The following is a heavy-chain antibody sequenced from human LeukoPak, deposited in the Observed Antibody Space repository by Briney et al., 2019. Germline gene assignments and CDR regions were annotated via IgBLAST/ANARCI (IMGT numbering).Heavy chain of an antibody. V-gene: IGHV1-69*13. CDR3: ARDPSMVRGEKTPYFDY. J-gene: IGHJ4*02. Sequence: RASVKVSCKASGGTFSSLAIHWVRQAPGQGLEWMGGIIPIFATADSAQKFQGRVTITADESTSTAYMELSSLRSEDTAVYYCARDPSMVRGEKTPYFDYWGQGTLVTVSS. D-gene: IGHD3-10*01. CDR1: GGTFSSLA. CDR2: IIPIFATA.